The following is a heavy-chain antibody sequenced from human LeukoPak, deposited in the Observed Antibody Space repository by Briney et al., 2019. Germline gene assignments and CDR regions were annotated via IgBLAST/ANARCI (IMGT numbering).Heavy chain of an antibody. V-gene: IGHV1-69*13. CDR1: GGTFSSYA. CDR2: IIPIFGTA. J-gene: IGHJ4*02. D-gene: IGHD7-27*01. Sequence: SVKVSCKASGGTFSSYAISWVRQAPGQGLEWMGGIIPIFGTANYAQKFQGRVTITADESTSTAYMELNSLRPEDTAVYYCAKDWRVSATGGVGYFDYWGQGTLVTVSS. CDR3: AKDWRVSATGGVGYFDY.